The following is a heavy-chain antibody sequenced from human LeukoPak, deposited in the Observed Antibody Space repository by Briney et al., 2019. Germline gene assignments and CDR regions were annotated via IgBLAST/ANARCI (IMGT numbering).Heavy chain of an antibody. Sequence: ASVKVSCKASGYTFTGYYLHWVRQAPGQGLEWMGWINTNSGDTNYAQKFQGRVTMTRETSISTAYMELSRLRSDDTAVYYCARDKGAYYYESSDYICFDPWGQGTLVTVSS. D-gene: IGHD3-22*01. CDR3: ARDKGAYYYESSDYICFDP. J-gene: IGHJ5*02. V-gene: IGHV1-2*02. CDR1: GYTFTGYY. CDR2: INTNSGDT.